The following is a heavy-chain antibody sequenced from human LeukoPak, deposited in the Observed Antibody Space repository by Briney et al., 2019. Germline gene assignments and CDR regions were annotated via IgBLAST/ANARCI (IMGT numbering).Heavy chain of an antibody. CDR1: GGSISSYY. V-gene: IGHV4-59*01. CDR3: ARESGSSSSQH. D-gene: IGHD6-6*01. Sequence: PSETLSLTCTVSGGSISSYYWSWIRQPPGKGLEWIGYIYYSGSTNYNPSLKSRVTISVDTSKNQFSLKLSSVTAADTAVYYCARESGSSSSQHWGQGTLATVSS. CDR2: IYYSGST. J-gene: IGHJ1*01.